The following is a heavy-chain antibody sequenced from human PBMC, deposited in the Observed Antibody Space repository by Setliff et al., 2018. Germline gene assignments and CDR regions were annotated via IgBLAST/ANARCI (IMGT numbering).Heavy chain of an antibody. V-gene: IGHV4-34*01. D-gene: IGHD3-3*01. CDR3: ARSPITIFGVVIMSPPWFDP. J-gene: IGHJ5*02. CDR2: INHGGST. CDR1: GGSFSGYY. Sequence: TSETLSLTCAVYGGSFSGYYWSVIRQPPGKGLEWIGEINHGGSTNCNPTLKSRVTISVDTSKNQFSRKLSSVTAEDTAVYYCARSPITIFGVVIMSPPWFDPWGQGTLFTVAS.